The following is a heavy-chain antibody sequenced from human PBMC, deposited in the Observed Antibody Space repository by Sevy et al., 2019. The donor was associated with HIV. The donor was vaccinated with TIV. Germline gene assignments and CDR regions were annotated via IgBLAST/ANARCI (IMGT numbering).Heavy chain of an antibody. CDR1: GGSISTATYY. Sequence: SETLSLTCTVSGGSISTATYYWGWIRQPPGKGLEWVGSFYYSGSTYYNPSLKSRVTLSIDTSKNQFSLKVKSVTAADTAVYYCASHEAPAAGPFDPWGQGTLVTVSS. CDR2: FYYSGST. D-gene: IGHD6-13*01. CDR3: ASHEAPAAGPFDP. V-gene: IGHV4-39*01. J-gene: IGHJ5*02.